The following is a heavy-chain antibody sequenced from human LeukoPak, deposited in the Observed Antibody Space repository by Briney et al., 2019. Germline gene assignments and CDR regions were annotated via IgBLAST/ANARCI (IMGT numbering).Heavy chain of an antibody. V-gene: IGHV1-2*02. J-gene: IGHJ6*02. CDR2: INPNSGGT. Sequence: GASVKVRCKASGYTFTGYYMHWVRQAPGQGHGWMGWINPNSGGTNYAQKFQGRVTMTRDTSISTAYMELSRLRSDDTAVYYCARLYDFWSGTDGDYYYGMDVWGQGTTVTVSS. CDR1: GYTFTGYY. D-gene: IGHD3-3*01. CDR3: ARLYDFWSGTDGDYYYGMDV.